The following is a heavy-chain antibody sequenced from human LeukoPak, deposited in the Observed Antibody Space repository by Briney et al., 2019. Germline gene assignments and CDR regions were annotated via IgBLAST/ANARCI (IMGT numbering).Heavy chain of an antibody. CDR3: AIDPNWGTHS. D-gene: IGHD7-27*01. J-gene: IGHJ4*02. CDR1: GFDVGRNY. V-gene: IGHV3-53*01. Sequence: GGSLRLSCAASGFDVGRNYMTWVRQAPGKGLEWVSFIYSGGATYYADSVRGRFTISRDSSKNTLYLQMNSLRVEDTAVYYCAIDPNWGTHSWGQGVLVTVSS. CDR2: IYSGGAT.